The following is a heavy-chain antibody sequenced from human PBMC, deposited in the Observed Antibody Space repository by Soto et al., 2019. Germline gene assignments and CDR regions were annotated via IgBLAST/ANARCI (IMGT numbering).Heavy chain of an antibody. J-gene: IGHJ6*02. V-gene: IGHV1-45*02. CDR3: ATPGAFGGPSYGMDV. Sequence: QMPLVQSGAEVKKTGSSVKVSCEASGYTFTYRYLHWVRQAPGQALEWMGWSTGLNGDTNFAQKFQGRVTLTRDRSMTTAYMELSSLTSDDTGIYYCATPGAFGGPSYGMDVWGQGTSVTVSS. CDR1: GYTFTYRY. D-gene: IGHD2-15*01. CDR2: STGLNGDT.